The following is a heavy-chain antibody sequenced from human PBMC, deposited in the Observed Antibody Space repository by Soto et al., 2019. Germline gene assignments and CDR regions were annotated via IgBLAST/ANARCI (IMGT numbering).Heavy chain of an antibody. CDR3: ALQQAVAGTTNWFDP. CDR1: GFTFSTYA. Sequence: LSLSCAASGFTFSTYAMSWVRQAPGKGLKWVSAISGSGGSTYYADSVKGRFTISRDNSKNTLYLQMNSLRAEDTAVYYCALQQAVAGTTNWFDPWGQGTLVTVS. CDR2: ISGSGGST. D-gene: IGHD6-19*01. J-gene: IGHJ5*02. V-gene: IGHV3-23*01.